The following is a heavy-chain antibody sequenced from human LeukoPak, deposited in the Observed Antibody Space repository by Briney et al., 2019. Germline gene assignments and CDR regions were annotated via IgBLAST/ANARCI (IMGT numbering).Heavy chain of an antibody. V-gene: IGHV3-11*05. CDR2: VMSGRGST. CDR3: TRERRGSYYAFES. CDR1: GFSVSDYS. J-gene: IGHJ4*02. D-gene: IGHD3-10*01. Sequence: GGSLRLSCAASGFSVSDYSVSWIRQSPGKGPEWISYVMSGRGSTNYADSVKGRFTISRDNAKNSVALRLDGLRADDTAVYFCTRERRGSYYAFESWGQGTLVTVSS.